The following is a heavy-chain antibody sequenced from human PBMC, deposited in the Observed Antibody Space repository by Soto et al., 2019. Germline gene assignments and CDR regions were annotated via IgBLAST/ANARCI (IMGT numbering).Heavy chain of an antibody. V-gene: IGHV5-51*01. CDR1: GYSFTSYW. Sequence: PGESLKISGKGSGYSFTSYWIGWVRQMHGKGLEWMGIIYPGDSDTRYSPSFQGQVTISADKSISTAYLQWSSLKASDTAMYYCAKGPFSYCSGGSCYGMDVWGQGTTVTVSS. CDR3: AKGPFSYCSGGSCYGMDV. J-gene: IGHJ6*02. CDR2: IYPGDSDT. D-gene: IGHD2-15*01.